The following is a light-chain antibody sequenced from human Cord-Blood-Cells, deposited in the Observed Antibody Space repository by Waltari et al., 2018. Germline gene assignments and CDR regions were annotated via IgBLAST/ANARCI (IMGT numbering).Light chain of an antibody. J-gene: IGLJ1*01. Sequence: QSALTQPASVSGSPGQSITISCTGTSSDVGGYNYVSWYQQNPGKAPKLMIYEVSNRPSGVSYRFSGSKSGNTASLTISGLQAEDEAYYYCSSYTSSSTLVFGTGTKVTVL. V-gene: IGLV2-14*01. CDR2: EVS. CDR3: SSYTSSSTLV. CDR1: SSDVGGYNY.